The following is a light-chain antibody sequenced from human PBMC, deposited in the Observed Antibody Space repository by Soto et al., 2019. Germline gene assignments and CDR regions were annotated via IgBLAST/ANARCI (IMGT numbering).Light chain of an antibody. V-gene: IGKV3-20*01. CDR1: QTVSGNY. J-gene: IGKJ2*01. CDR2: GSS. CDR3: QQYGSSPPYT. Sequence: EIVLTQSPGILSLSPGERATLSCRASQTVSGNYLAWYQQKPGQSPGLLIYGSSDRATGIPDRFSGSGSGTAFTLTMNGVQPEDFGVCCCQQYGSSPPYTFRQGTTREI.